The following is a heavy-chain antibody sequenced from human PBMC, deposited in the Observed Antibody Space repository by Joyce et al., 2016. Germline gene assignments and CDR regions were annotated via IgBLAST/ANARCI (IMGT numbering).Heavy chain of an antibody. V-gene: IGHV4-34*01. CDR2: INNNGGT. D-gene: IGHD6-19*01. CDR1: GGPFRGCF. CDR3: ARSQWLAPLMY. J-gene: IGHJ4*02. Sequence: QVQLQQWGAGLLKPSETLSLTCAVSGGPFRGCFWTWVRQPPGKGLEWVGDINNNGGTHYKPSRKTRVTFSVDTSKNQFSLKLTSLSAAETAVYYCARSQWLAPLMYWGQGTPVTVSS.